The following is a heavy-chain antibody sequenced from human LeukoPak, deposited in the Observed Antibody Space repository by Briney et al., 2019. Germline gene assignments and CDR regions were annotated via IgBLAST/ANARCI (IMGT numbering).Heavy chain of an antibody. CDR1: GFTFSSYW. CDR3: VRAGRVATED. V-gene: IGHV3-7*01. Sequence: GGSLRLSCAASGFTFSSYWVSWVRQAPGKGLEWVANIKQEGSEKYYVDSVVGRFTISRDNAKNSLYLQMNSLRAEDTAIYYCVRAGRVATEDWGQGTLVTVSS. D-gene: IGHD6-13*01. J-gene: IGHJ4*02. CDR2: IKQEGSEK.